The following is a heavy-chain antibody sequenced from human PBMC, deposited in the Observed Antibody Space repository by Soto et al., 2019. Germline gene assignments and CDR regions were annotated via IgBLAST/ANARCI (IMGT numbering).Heavy chain of an antibody. CDR2: INAGNGNT. Sequence: ASVKVSCKASGYTFTSYAMHWVRQAPGQRLGWMGWINAGNGNTKYSQKFQGRVTITRDTSASTAYMELSSLRSEDTAVYYCARGPLYYDILTGYLWWFDPWGQGTLVTVSS. V-gene: IGHV1-3*01. J-gene: IGHJ5*02. CDR3: ARGPLYYDILTGYLWWFDP. D-gene: IGHD3-9*01. CDR1: GYTFTSYA.